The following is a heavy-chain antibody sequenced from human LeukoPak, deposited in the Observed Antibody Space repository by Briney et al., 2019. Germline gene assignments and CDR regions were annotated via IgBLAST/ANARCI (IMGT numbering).Heavy chain of an antibody. CDR2: IIPIFGTA. CDR1: GGTFSSYA. D-gene: IGHD2-2*01. V-gene: IGHV1-69*13. Sequence: GASAKVSCKASGGTFSSYAISWVRQAPGQGLEWMGGIIPIFGTANYAQKFQGRVTITADESTSTAYMELSSLRSEDTAVYYCARVGPALGYAVYYFDYWGQGTLVTVSS. J-gene: IGHJ4*02. CDR3: ARVGPALGYAVYYFDY.